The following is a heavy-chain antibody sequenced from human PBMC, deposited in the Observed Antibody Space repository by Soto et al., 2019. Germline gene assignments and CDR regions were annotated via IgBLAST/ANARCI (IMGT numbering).Heavy chain of an antibody. CDR1: GFTFSSYS. V-gene: IGHV3-21*01. CDR3: ARRSGIPARNYYYGMDG. J-gene: IGHJ6*02. D-gene: IGHD6-6*01. CDR2: ISSSSSYI. Sequence: PVGSLRLSCAASGFTFSSYSINWVRQAPEKGLEWVSSISSSSSYIYYADSVKGRFTISRDNAKNSLYLQMNSLRAEDTAVYYCARRSGIPARNYYYGMDGWGQGTTVTVSS.